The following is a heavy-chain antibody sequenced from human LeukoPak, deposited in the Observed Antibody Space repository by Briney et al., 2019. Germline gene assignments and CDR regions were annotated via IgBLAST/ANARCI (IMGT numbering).Heavy chain of an antibody. J-gene: IGHJ4*02. V-gene: IGHV4-39*07. CDR2: IYYSGST. Sequence: SETLSLTCTVSGGSISSSSYYWGWIRQPPGKGLEWIGSIYYSGSTYYNPPLKSRVTISVDTSKNQFSLKLSSVTAADTAVYYCARESYYDSSGPFDHWGQGTLVTVSS. CDR3: ARESYYDSSGPFDH. CDR1: GGSISSSSYY. D-gene: IGHD3-22*01.